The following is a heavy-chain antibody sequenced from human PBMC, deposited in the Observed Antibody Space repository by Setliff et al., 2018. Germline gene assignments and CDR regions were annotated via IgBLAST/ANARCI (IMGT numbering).Heavy chain of an antibody. D-gene: IGHD3-16*01. Sequence: GGSLRLSCAASGFTFSSYAMSWVRQAPGKGLEWVSVIYSGGSTYYADSVKGRLTISRDNSKNTLYLQMNSLRAEDTAVYYCARDGGEYWGQGTLVTVSS. V-gene: IGHV3-66*01. CDR1: GFTFSSYA. J-gene: IGHJ4*02. CDR2: IYSGGST. CDR3: ARDGGEY.